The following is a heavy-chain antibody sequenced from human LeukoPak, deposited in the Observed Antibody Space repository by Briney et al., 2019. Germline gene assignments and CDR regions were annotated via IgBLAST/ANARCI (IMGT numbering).Heavy chain of an antibody. CDR3: ARVPLRLGELSAFDAFDI. CDR2: IYYSGST. D-gene: IGHD3-16*02. Sequence: SQTLSLTCTVSGGSISSGDYYWSWIRQPLGKGLEWIGYIYYSGSTYYNPSLKSRVTISVDTSKNQFSLKLSSVAAADTAVYYCARVPLRLGELSAFDAFDIWGQGQWSPSLQ. J-gene: IGHJ3*02. V-gene: IGHV4-30-4*08. CDR1: GGSISSGDYY.